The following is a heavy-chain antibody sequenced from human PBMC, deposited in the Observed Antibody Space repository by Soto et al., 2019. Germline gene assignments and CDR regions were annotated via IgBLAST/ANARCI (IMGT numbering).Heavy chain of an antibody. CDR3: VRDGTKTLRDWFDP. CDR1: GASISGFY. D-gene: IGHD1-1*01. J-gene: IGHJ5*02. Sequence: SETLSLTCTVSGASISGFYWSWIRKSAGKGLEWIGRIYATGTTDYNPSLKSRVMMSVDTSKKQFSLKLRSVTAADTAVYYCVRDGTKTLRDWFDPWGQGIAVTVSS. CDR2: IYATGTT. V-gene: IGHV4-4*07.